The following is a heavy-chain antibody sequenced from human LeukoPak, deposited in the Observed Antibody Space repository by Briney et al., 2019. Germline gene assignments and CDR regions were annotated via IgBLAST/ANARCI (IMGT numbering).Heavy chain of an antibody. CDR2: VWHDGSNR. CDR1: GFTFSSYG. CDR3: AKDHEGGYYGSGSSTFDY. J-gene: IGHJ4*02. Sequence: PGGSLRLSCAASGFTFSSYGMHWVRQAPGKGLEWVALVWHDGSNRYYADSVKGRFTISRDNSKNTLYLQMNSLRAEDTAVYYCAKDHEGGYYGSGSSTFDYWGQGTLVTVSS. D-gene: IGHD3-10*01. V-gene: IGHV3-33*06.